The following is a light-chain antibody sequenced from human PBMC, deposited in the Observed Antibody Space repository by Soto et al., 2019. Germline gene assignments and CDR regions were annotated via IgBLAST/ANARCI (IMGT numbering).Light chain of an antibody. CDR2: AAC. CDR1: QSITTW. V-gene: IGKV1-5*01. J-gene: IGKJ1*01. CDR3: QQYNSYA. Sequence: DIQMTQSPSTLYASVGDRVTITCRASQSITTWLAWYQQKPGKAPKLLIDAACSLQSGVPSRFSGSGSGTDFAVAICRLGPGHFTCCYCQQYNSYAFGQATKV.